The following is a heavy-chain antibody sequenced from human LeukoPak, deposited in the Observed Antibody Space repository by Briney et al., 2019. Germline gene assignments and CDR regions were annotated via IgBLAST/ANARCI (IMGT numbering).Heavy chain of an antibody. J-gene: IGHJ4*02. CDR3: ARLAVAYFDS. D-gene: IGHD5-12*01. V-gene: IGHV3-66*04. Sequence: GGSLRLSCAASGFTVSSNYMDWVRQAPGKGLEWVSVIYSGGSTYYPDSVKGRFTISRDNSKNTLYLEMNSLRAEDTAVYYCARLAVAYFDSWGQGTLVTVSS. CDR1: GFTVSSNY. CDR2: IYSGGST.